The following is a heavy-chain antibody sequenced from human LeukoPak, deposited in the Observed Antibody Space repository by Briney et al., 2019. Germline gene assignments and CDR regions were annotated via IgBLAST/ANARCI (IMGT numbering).Heavy chain of an antibody. CDR2: MNSNSGKT. Sequence: GASVKVSCKTSGYTFSNFDVNWVRQATGQGLEWMGWMNSNSGKTGYAQKFQGRISMTRNTSISTAYMELSSLRSEDTATYYCARGPNKSDGGNSGSAWFDPWGQGTLVTVSS. J-gene: IGHJ5*02. D-gene: IGHD4-23*01. CDR3: ARGPNKSDGGNSGSAWFDP. V-gene: IGHV1-8*02. CDR1: GYTFSNFD.